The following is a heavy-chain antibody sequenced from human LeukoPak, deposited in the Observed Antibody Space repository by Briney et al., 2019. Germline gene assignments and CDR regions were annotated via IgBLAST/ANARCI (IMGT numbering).Heavy chain of an antibody. V-gene: IGHV3-30*18. CDR3: AKDRTSTWSWDY. D-gene: IGHD6-13*01. CDR2: ILSDGNDK. Sequence: GSLRLSCAASGFTFSSYDMHWVRQAPGRGLEWVAIILSDGNDKYYADSVKGRFTISRDNSKDTLDLQMNSLRAEDTAVYYCAKDRTSTWSWDYWGQGTLVTVSS. CDR1: GFTFSSYD. J-gene: IGHJ4*02.